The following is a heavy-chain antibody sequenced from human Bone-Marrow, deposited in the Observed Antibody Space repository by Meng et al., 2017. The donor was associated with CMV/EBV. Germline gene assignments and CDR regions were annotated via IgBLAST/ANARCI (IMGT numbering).Heavy chain of an antibody. V-gene: IGHV3-30-3*01. J-gene: IGHJ5*01. Sequence: GESLKISCAASGFTFSSYAMHWVRQAPGKGLEWVAVISYDGSNKYYADSVKGRFTISRDNSKNTLSLQMNSLRGEDTAVYYCAKVSGGYCSTTSCPPDSWGQGTLVTVSS. CDR2: ISYDGSNK. CDR1: GFTFSSYA. D-gene: IGHD2-2*01. CDR3: AKVSGGYCSTTSCPPDS.